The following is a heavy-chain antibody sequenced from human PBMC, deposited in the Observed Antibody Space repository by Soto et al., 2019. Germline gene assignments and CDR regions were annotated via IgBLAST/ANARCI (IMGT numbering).Heavy chain of an antibody. CDR1: GYTFTGYF. J-gene: IGHJ5*02. V-gene: IGHV1-2*02. CDR2: INPNSGAT. Sequence: QVQLLQSGAEVKKPGASVKVSCKASGYTFTGYFMHWVRQAPGEGLEWMGWINPNSGATKYAPKFQGRVTMTRDTSNRTAYLELSRLTSDDTAIYYCARGGGTPLAPLPWGQGTPVTVSS. D-gene: IGHD3-16*01. CDR3: ARGGGTPLAPLP.